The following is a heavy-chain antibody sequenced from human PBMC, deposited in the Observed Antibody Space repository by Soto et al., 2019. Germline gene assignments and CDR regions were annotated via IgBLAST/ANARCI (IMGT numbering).Heavy chain of an antibody. V-gene: IGHV3-23*01. CDR1: GFTFISYA. J-gene: IGHJ6*02. D-gene: IGHD1-26*01. CDR2: ISGSGGST. CDR3: AKDQDGSYYYGMDV. Sequence: WGSLRLSCAASGFTFISYAISLFRHSPGKGLEWVSAISGSGGSTYYADSVKGRFTISRDNSKNTLYLQMNSLRAEDTAVYYCAKDQDGSYYYGMDVWGQGTTVTVSS.